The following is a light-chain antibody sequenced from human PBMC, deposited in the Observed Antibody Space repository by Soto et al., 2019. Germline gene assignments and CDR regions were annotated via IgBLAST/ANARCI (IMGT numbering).Light chain of an antibody. V-gene: IGKV1-27*01. CDR1: QGISDT. CDR2: AAS. CDR3: QQCSSAPLT. Sequence: SSLSASLGDRFTITGRASQGISDTLAWYQQKPGQVPRLLIYAASTRHSGIPARFSGSGAGTDFTLTISSLEPEDIAAYYCQQCSSAPLTFGGGTKVDIK. J-gene: IGKJ4*01.